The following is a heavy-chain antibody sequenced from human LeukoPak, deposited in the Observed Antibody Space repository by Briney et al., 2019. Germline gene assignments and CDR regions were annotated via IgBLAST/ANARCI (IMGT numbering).Heavy chain of an antibody. CDR3: GEVAEKWIPGY. CDR1: GFTFSSYA. V-gene: IGHV3-64D*09. J-gene: IGHJ4*02. Sequence: PGGSLRLSCSASGFTFSSYAMPWVRQAPGKGLEYVSAISSNGGSTYYADSVKGRFTISRDNSKNTLYLQMSSLRGEDTAVYYCGEVAEKWIPGYWGQGTLVTVSS. CDR2: ISSNGGST. D-gene: IGHD5-12*01.